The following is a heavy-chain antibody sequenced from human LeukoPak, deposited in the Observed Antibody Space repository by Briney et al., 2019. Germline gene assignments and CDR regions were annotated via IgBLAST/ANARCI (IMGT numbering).Heavy chain of an antibody. V-gene: IGHV4-59*01. Sequence: SETLSLTCTVSGGSISSFYWSWVRQPPGKGLEWIGYIYYSGSTNYNPSLKSRVTISIDTSKNQFSLKLSSVTAADTAVYYCARGLGNWYFDLWGRGTLVTVSS. CDR3: ARGLGNWYFDL. J-gene: IGHJ2*01. D-gene: IGHD4-11*01. CDR2: IYYSGST. CDR1: GGSISSFY.